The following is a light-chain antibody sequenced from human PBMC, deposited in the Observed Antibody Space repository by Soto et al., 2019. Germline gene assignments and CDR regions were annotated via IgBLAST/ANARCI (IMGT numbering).Light chain of an antibody. Sequence: IQMTQSTSTVSASVGDRVAISCRASQSIGIWLAWYQQKPGKAPRFLIYTASTLLGGVPSRFSGSGSGTEFTLHISSLQPDDFATYYCQQYRDYSWTFGQGTKVETK. CDR3: QQYRDYSWT. V-gene: IGKV1-5*03. J-gene: IGKJ1*01. CDR2: TAS. CDR1: QSIGIW.